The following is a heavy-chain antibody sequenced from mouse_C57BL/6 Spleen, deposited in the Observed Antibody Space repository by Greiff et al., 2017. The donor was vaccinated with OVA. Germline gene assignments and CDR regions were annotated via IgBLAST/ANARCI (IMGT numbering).Heavy chain of an antibody. Sequence: VQLQQSGAELVRPGTSVKVSCKASGYAFTNYLIEWVKQRPGQGLEWIGVINPGSGGTNYNEKFKGKATLTADKSSSTAYMQLSSLTSEDSAVYFCAREDYYGNYFDYWGQGTTLTVSS. CDR2: INPGSGGT. J-gene: IGHJ2*01. D-gene: IGHD1-1*01. CDR3: AREDYYGNYFDY. V-gene: IGHV1-54*01. CDR1: GYAFTNYL.